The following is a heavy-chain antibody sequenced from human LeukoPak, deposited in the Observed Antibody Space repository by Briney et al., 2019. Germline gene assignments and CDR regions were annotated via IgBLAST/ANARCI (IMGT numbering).Heavy chain of an antibody. CDR1: GFTFSSYS. V-gene: IGHV3-21*01. CDR3: ATERRATYYDFWSGYFADAFDI. CDR2: ISSSSSYI. Sequence: GGSLRLSCAVSGFTFSSYSMNWVRQAPGKGLEWVSSISSSSSYIYYADSVKGRFTISRDNAKNSLYLQMNSLRAEDTAVYYCATERRATYYDFWSGYFADAFDIWGQGTMVTVSS. D-gene: IGHD3-3*01. J-gene: IGHJ3*02.